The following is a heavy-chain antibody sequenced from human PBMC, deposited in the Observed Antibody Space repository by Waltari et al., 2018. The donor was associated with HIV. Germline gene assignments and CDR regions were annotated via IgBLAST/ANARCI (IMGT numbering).Heavy chain of an antibody. CDR1: GFLFGNAW. V-gene: IGHV3-15*01. D-gene: IGHD3-22*01. CDR2: IKSGTDGGTK. J-gene: IGHJ4*02. Sequence: EVQLVESGGGLVKPGGSLRLSCAASGFLFGNAWMTWVRQAPGKGLGWVGRIKSGTDGGTKDYAAPVKGRFTISRDDSKNTLYLQMNSLKHEDTAVYYCTTDPPPYYYDTSGEGYWGQGTLVTVSS. CDR3: TTDPPPYYYDTSGEGY.